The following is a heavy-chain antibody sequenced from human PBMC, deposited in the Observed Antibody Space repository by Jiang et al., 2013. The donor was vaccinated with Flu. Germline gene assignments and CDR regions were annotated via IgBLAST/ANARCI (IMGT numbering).Heavy chain of an antibody. CDR2: IKSETDGETT. CDR3: TTRRGYTYAYTGFDN. Sequence: RLSCAASGFTFSNAWMNWVRQAPGKGLEWVGRIKSETDGETTDYAAPVKGRFTISRDDSKNTLYLQMNSLKSEDTAVYYCTTRRGYTYAYTGFDNWGQGTLVTVSS. CDR1: GFTFSNAW. V-gene: IGHV3-15*07. J-gene: IGHJ4*02. D-gene: IGHD5-18*01.